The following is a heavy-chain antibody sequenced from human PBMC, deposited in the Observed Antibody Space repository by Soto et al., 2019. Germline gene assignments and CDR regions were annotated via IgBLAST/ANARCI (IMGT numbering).Heavy chain of an antibody. CDR2: IHHIGTT. CDR3: ARGGDWKFDF. J-gene: IGHJ4*02. CDR1: GDSISSDKW. D-gene: IGHD2-21*02. Sequence: QVQLQESGPGLVKPSGTLSLTCDVSGDSISSDKWWSWVLQSPWRGLEWIGEIHHIGTTNCNPSLKSRVTISIEKSKNQFSLEMTSLTAADTAIYYCARGGDWKFDFWGQGSLVTVSS. V-gene: IGHV4-4*02.